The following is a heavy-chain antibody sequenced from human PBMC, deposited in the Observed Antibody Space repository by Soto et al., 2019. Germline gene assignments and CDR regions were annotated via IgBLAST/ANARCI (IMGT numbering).Heavy chain of an antibody. D-gene: IGHD2-21*02. J-gene: IGHJ4*02. CDR2: ITGSGGST. V-gene: IGHV3-23*01. CDR1: GFTFSRHA. Sequence: ESVGALVQPGGSLRLSCAASGFTFSRHAMSWVRQAPGKGLEWVSAITGSGGSTYYADSVKGRFTISRDNSKNTLYLQMNSLIAEDTAVYYCAKVMGAYVTQYYFDYWGQGTLVTVSS. CDR3: AKVMGAYVTQYYFDY.